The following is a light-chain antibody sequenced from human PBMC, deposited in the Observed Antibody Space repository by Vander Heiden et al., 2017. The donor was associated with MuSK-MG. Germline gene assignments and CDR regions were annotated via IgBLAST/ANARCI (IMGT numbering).Light chain of an antibody. J-gene: IGLJ2*01. CDR1: KLGDKY. V-gene: IGLV3-1*01. CDR3: QAWDSSTVV. Sequence: SYELTQPPSVSVSPGQTASITCSGDKLGDKYACWYQQKPGQSPVLVIYQDSKRPSGIPERFSGSNSAKTANLTISGTQAMDEADYYCQAWDSSTVVFGGGTKLTVL. CDR2: QDS.